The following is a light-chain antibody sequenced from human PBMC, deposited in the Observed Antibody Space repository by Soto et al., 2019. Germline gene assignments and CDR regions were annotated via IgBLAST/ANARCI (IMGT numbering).Light chain of an antibody. V-gene: IGKV3-15*01. Sequence: IVMTQSPATLSVSPGERATLSCRASQSVSSNLAWYQQKPGQAPRLLIYGASTRATGIPARFSGSGSGTAFTPTISSLQSEDFAVYYCQQYNNWPKTFGQGTKVDIK. CDR3: QQYNNWPKT. CDR2: GAS. J-gene: IGKJ1*01. CDR1: QSVSSN.